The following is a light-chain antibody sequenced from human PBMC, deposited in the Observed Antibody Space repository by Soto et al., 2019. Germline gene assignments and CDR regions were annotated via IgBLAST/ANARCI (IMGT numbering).Light chain of an antibody. J-gene: IGLJ2*01. Sequence: QTVVTQEPSLTVSPGGTVTLTCASNTGTVTNGNYPNWFQQKPGQAPRALIYSTSXKHSXXXXXXSGSLLGGKAALTLSGXXXXXXXXXXCLLYFGVGAARVFGGGTKLTVL. CDR1: TGTVTNGNY. V-gene: IGLV7-43*01. CDR2: STS. CDR3: LLYFGVGAARV.